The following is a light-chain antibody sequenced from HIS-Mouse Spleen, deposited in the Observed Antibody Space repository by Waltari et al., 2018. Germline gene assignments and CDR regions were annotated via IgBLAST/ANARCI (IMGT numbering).Light chain of an antibody. CDR1: NIGSKS. V-gene: IGLV3-21*02. Sequence: SYVLTQPPSVSVAPGQTARITCGGNNIGSKSVPLYQQEPGQAPVLVVYDDSHRPSGIPGRFSGSNSGNTATLTISRVEAGDEADYYCQVWDSSSDHVVFGGGTKLTVL. CDR2: DDS. CDR3: QVWDSSSDHVV. J-gene: IGLJ2*01.